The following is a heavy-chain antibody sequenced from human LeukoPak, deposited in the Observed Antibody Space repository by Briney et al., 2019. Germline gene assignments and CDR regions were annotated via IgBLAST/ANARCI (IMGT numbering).Heavy chain of an antibody. D-gene: IGHD6-6*01. CDR2: IYYSGST. V-gene: IGHV4-59*05. CDR3: ARQSIAARPFFDY. Sequence: SETLSLTCTVSGGSISNYYWSWIRQSPGKGLEWIGSIYYSGSTYYNPSLKSRVTISVDTSKNQFSLKLSSVTAADTAVYYCARQSIAARPFFDYWGQGTLVTVSS. CDR1: GGSISNYY. J-gene: IGHJ4*02.